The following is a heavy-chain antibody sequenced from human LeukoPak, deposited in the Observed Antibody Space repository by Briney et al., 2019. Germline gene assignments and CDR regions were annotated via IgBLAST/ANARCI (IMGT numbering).Heavy chain of an antibody. CDR2: IYYSGST. D-gene: IGHD2-2*01. Sequence: SETLSLTCTVSGGSISSYYWSWIRQPPGKGLEWIGYIYYSGSTNYNPSLKSRVTISVDTSKNQFSLKLSSVTAADTAVYYCARLRGVVPAASKWFDPWGQGTLVTVSS. CDR1: GGSISSYY. J-gene: IGHJ5*02. V-gene: IGHV4-59*01. CDR3: ARLRGVVPAASKWFDP.